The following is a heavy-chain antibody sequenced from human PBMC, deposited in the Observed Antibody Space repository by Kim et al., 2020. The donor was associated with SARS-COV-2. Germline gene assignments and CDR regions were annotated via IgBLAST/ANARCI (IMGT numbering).Heavy chain of an antibody. CDR3: ARTPHQGGMDV. V-gene: IGHV4-59*01. CDR2: IYSSGIT. J-gene: IGHJ6*02. CDR1: GDSTNNYY. Sequence: SETLSLTCTVSGDSTNNYYWTWLRQSPGKGLEWIAYIYSSGITRYNPSLKSRVTISIDTSTNQISLRVTSVTAADTAVYYCARTPHQGGMDVWGQGTTVTVSS.